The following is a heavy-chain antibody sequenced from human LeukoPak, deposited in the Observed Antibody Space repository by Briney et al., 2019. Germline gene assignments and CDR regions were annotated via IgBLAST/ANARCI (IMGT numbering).Heavy chain of an antibody. CDR1: GFTFSTYS. D-gene: IGHD3-22*01. V-gene: IGHV3-48*02. CDR3: ARVDWMIGAFDI. J-gene: IGHJ4*02. Sequence: GGSLRLSCAASGFTFSTYSMNWVRQAPGKGLEWVSYITSSSSTIYYADSVRGRFTISRDNAKNSLYLQMNSLRDEDTAVYYCARVDWMIGAFDIWGQGTLVTVSS. CDR2: ITSSSSTI.